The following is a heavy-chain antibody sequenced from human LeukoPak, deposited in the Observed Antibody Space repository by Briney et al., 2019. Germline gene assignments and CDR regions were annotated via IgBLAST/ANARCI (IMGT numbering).Heavy chain of an antibody. CDR1: GGSFSGYY. V-gene: IGHV4-34*01. D-gene: IGHD3-22*01. CDR3: ARGGQWLLPRPPDY. CDR2: INHSGST. Sequence: SETLSLTCAVYGGSFSGYYWSWIRQPPGKGLEWIGEINHSGSTNYNPSLKSRVTISVDTSKNQFSLKLSSVTAAGTAVYYCARGGQWLLPRPPDYWGQGTLVTVSS. J-gene: IGHJ4*02.